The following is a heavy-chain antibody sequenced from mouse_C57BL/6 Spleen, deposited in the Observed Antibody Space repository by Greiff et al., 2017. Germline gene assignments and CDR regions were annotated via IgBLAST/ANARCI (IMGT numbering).Heavy chain of an antibody. V-gene: IGHV6-3*01. D-gene: IGHD1-1*01. CDR2: IRLKSDNYAT. Sequence: EVKLQESGGGLVQPGGSMKLSCVASGFTFSNYWMNWVRRSPEKGLEWVAQIRLKSDNYATHYAESVKGRFTISRDDSKSSVYLQMNNLRAEDTGIYYCTGVLRYYFDYWGQGTTLTVSS. CDR1: GFTFSNYW. J-gene: IGHJ2*01. CDR3: TGVLRYYFDY.